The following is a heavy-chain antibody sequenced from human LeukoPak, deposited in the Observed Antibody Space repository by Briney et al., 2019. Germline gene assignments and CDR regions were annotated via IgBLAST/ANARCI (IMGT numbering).Heavy chain of an antibody. CDR1: GFIFSSYA. V-gene: IGHV3-23*01. Sequence: GGSLRLSCAASGFIFSSYAMSWVRQAPGKGLEWVSAISSSGGSTYYADSVKGRFTISRDNSKNTLYLQMNSLRAEDTAVYYCAKEVIVGVSFDYWGQGTLVTVSS. CDR2: ISSSGGST. J-gene: IGHJ4*02. CDR3: AKEVIVGVSFDY. D-gene: IGHD1-26*01.